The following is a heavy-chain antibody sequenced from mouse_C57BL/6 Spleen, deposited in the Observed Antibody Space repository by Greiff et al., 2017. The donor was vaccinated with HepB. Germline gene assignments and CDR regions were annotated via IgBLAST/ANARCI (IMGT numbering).Heavy chain of an antibody. CDR3: ARLELGRIYYAMDY. D-gene: IGHD4-1*01. CDR1: GYTFTSYW. Sequence: QVQLQQPGAELVMPGASVKLSCKASGYTFTSYWMHWVKQRPGQGLEWSGEIDPSDSYTNYNQKFKGKSTLTVDKSSSTAYMQLSSLTSEDSAVYYCARLELGRIYYAMDYWGQGTSVTVSS. V-gene: IGHV1-69*01. J-gene: IGHJ4*01. CDR2: IDPSDSYT.